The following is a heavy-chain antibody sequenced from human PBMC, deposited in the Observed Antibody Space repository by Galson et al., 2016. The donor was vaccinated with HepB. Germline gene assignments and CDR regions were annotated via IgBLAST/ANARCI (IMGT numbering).Heavy chain of an antibody. CDR1: GFTFSRYG. CDR3: AAYCGGDCYPTP. Sequence: SLRLSCAASGFTFSRYGMHWVRQGPGKGLEWVAVIWYDGSKKDYADSVKGRFTISRDNSKNTLYLQMNSLRVEDTAVYYCAAYCGGDCYPTPWGQGTPVTVSS. J-gene: IGHJ5*02. CDR2: IWYDGSKK. V-gene: IGHV3-33*01. D-gene: IGHD2-21*02.